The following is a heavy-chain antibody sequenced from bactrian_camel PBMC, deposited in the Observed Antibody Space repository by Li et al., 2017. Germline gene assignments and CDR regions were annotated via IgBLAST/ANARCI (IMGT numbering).Heavy chain of an antibody. CDR1: GYTDSTSL. CDR3: AAVSGY. V-gene: IGHV3S53*01. CDR2: IRTDGLT. J-gene: IGHJ6*01. Sequence: HVQLVESGGGSVQSGGSLRLTCAASGYTDSTSLMGWFRQAPGKEREGVATIRTDGLTRYAEFVKGRSTISKDIAKSTLYLEMKSLKPEDTAVYFCAAVSGYWGQGTQVTVS.